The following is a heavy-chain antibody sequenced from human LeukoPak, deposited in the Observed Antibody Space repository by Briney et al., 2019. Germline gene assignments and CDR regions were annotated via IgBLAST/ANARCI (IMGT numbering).Heavy chain of an antibody. CDR2: IYYNGNT. J-gene: IGHJ4*02. V-gene: IGHV4-39*07. CDR1: GGSIGTTYY. CDR3: AGASTYSGSYFHFDY. Sequence: SETLSLTCSVSGGSIGTTYYWGVIRQPPGKGLEWIAAIYYNGNTYYKPSLKSRLSMSLDTSKNQFSLKLSSVTAADTAVYYCAGASTYSGSYFHFDYWGQGTLVTVSS. D-gene: IGHD1-26*01.